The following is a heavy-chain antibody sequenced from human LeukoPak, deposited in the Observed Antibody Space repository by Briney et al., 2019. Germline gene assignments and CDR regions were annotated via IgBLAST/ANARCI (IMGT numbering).Heavy chain of an antibody. D-gene: IGHD6-19*01. V-gene: IGHV4-34*01. CDR3: ARGIAVAGTTEGFDF. CDR1: GGSISNYY. Sequence: SETLSLTCTVSGGSISNYYWSWIRQPPGKGLEWLGEINHSGSTNYNASLKSRLTISVDTSKNQFSLKLSSVTAADTAVYYCARGIAVAGTTEGFDFWGQGTLVTVSS. CDR2: INHSGST. J-gene: IGHJ4*02.